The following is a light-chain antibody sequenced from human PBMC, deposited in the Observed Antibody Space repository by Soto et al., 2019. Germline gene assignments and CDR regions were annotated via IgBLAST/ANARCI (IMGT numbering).Light chain of an antibody. V-gene: IGKV3-20*01. CDR3: QQFGSSPRGT. J-gene: IGKJ1*01. CDR1: QSVSSSY. Sequence: EIVLTQSPGTLSLSPGERATLSCRASQSVSSSYLAWYQQKPGQAPRLLIYGASSRATAIPDRFSGSGSGTDFTLTISRLEPEDFAVYYCQQFGSSPRGTFGQGTEVEIK. CDR2: GAS.